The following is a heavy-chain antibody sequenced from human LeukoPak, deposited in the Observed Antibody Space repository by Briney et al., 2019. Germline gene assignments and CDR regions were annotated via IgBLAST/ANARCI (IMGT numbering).Heavy chain of an antibody. V-gene: IGHV3-21*04. D-gene: IGHD3-10*01. Sequence: PGGSLRLSCAASGFTFSSYSMNWVRQAPGKGLEWVSSISSSSSYIYYADSVKGRFTISRDNAKNSLYLQMNSLRAEDTAVYYCAAGVRGRGDYFDYWGQGTLVTVSS. CDR3: AAGVRGRGDYFDY. CDR2: ISSSSSYI. CDR1: GFTFSSYS. J-gene: IGHJ4*02.